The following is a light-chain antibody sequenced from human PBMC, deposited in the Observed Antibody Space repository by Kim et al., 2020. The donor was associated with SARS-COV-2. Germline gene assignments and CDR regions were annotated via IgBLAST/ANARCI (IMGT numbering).Light chain of an antibody. V-gene: IGKV1-33*01. CDR2: GAS. Sequence: DIQLTQSPSSLSASVGDRVSITCQASHDISNYLNWYQHKPEKAPKLLISGASNLEAGVPSRFGGSGSGRDFTFTISSLQTDDIATYYCQQYDDLPFTFGPGTKVDIK. J-gene: IGKJ3*01. CDR1: HDISNY. CDR3: QQYDDLPFT.